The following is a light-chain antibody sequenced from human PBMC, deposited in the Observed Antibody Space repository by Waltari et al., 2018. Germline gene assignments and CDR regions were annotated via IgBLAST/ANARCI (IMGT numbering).Light chain of an antibody. CDR3: NSRDSSGNHLV. J-gene: IGLJ2*01. Sequence: SSELTQDPAVSVALGPPVRITCQGDSLRSYYASWYQQKPGQAPVLVIYGKNNRPSGIPDRFSGSSSGNTASLTITGAQAEDEADYYCNSRDSSGNHLVFGGGTKLTVL. CDR1: SLRSYY. V-gene: IGLV3-19*01. CDR2: GKN.